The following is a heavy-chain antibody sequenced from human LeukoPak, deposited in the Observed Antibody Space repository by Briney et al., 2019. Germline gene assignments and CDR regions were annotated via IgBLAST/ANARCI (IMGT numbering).Heavy chain of an antibody. Sequence: GGSLRLSCAASGFTVSSNYMSWVRQAPGKGLEWVSVIYSGGSTYYADSVKGRFTISRDNSRNTLYLQMNSLRAEDTALYYCAKDGDIVSGTYYFDMDVWGKGTTVTISS. D-gene: IGHD2-15*01. CDR3: AKDGDIVSGTYYFDMDV. V-gene: IGHV3-53*05. CDR1: GFTVSSNY. CDR2: IYSGGST. J-gene: IGHJ6*03.